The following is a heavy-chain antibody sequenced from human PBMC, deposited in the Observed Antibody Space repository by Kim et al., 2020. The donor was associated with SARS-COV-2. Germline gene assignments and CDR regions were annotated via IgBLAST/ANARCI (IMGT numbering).Heavy chain of an antibody. CDR2: ISYDGSNK. Sequence: GGSLRLSCAASGFTFSSYGMHWVRQAPGKGLEWVAVISYDGSNKYYADSVKGRFTISRDNSKNTLYLQMNSLRAEDTAVYYCAKPPGSGSYPSWFDPWGQGTLVTVSS. V-gene: IGHV3-30*18. J-gene: IGHJ5*02. CDR3: AKPPGSGSYPSWFDP. CDR1: GFTFSSYG. D-gene: IGHD3-10*01.